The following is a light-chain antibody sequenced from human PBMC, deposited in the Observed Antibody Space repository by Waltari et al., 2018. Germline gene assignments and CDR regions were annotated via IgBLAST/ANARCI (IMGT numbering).Light chain of an antibody. CDR3: SSYTTSRTWV. V-gene: IGLV2-14*03. CDR1: SSDVGVYKS. Sequence: QSALTQPASVSGSPGQSSTISCLGSSSDVGVYKSVSWFQQHPGKSPKLIIYDASTRPSGTSDRFSGSKSGNTASLTISGLQAEDEADYYCSSYTTSRTWVFGGGTKLTVL. CDR2: DAS. J-gene: IGLJ3*02.